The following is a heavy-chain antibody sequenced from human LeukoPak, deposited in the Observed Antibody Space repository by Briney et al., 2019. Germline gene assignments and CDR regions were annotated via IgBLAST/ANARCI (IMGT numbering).Heavy chain of an antibody. J-gene: IGHJ5*02. V-gene: IGHV3-30*02. D-gene: IGHD2-21*02. CDR3: AKDLVYCGGDCSPGWFDP. Sequence: GGSLRLYCAASGFTFSDYGMHWVRQAPGKGLEWVAFIRYDGSNKYYADSVKGRFTISRDNSKNTLYLQMNSLRAEDTAVYYCAKDLVYCGGDCSPGWFDPWGQGTLVTVSS. CDR1: GFTFSDYG. CDR2: IRYDGSNK.